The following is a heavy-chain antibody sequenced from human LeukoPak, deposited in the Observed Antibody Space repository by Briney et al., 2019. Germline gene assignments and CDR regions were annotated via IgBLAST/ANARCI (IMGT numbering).Heavy chain of an antibody. V-gene: IGHV3-21*01. J-gene: IGHJ4*02. Sequence: GGSLRLSCAASGFTFSSYSMNWVRQAPRKGLEWVSSISSSSSYIYYADSVNGRLTISRDNAKKSLSLQMNSLRAEDTAVYYCAKMGHQWLGYPGFHYWGQGTLVTVSS. CDR2: ISSSSSYI. CDR1: GFTFSSYS. CDR3: AKMGHQWLGYPGFHY. D-gene: IGHD6-19*01.